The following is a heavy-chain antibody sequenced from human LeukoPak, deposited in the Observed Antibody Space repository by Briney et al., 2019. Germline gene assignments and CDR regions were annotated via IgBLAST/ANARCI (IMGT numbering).Heavy chain of an antibody. CDR2: ISFDGIDK. J-gene: IGHJ4*02. Sequence: PGKSLRLSCAASGFIFNNYGMHWVRQAPGKGLEWVAAISFDGIDKIYQDSVKGRFTISRDNSNNTMDLHMSSLRIEDTAVYYCARDHVQYSSGWYGDYWGQGTLVTVSS. CDR3: ARDHVQYSSGWYGDY. D-gene: IGHD6-19*01. V-gene: IGHV3-30*03. CDR1: GFIFNNYG.